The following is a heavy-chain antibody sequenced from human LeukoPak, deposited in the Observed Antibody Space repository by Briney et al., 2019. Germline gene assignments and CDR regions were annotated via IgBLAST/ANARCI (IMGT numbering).Heavy chain of an antibody. D-gene: IGHD3-16*01. V-gene: IGHV4-34*01. Sequence: SETLSLACAVYGGSFSGYYWSWLRQPPGKGLEWIGEINHSGSTNYNPSLKSRVTISVDTSKNQFSPRLSSVTAADTAVYYCARDSAKLGYFDYWGQGTLVTVSS. CDR1: GGSFSGYY. CDR2: INHSGST. CDR3: ARDSAKLGYFDY. J-gene: IGHJ4*02.